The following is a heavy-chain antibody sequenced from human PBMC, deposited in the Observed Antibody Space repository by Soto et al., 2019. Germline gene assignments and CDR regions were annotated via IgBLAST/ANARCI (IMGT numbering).Heavy chain of an antibody. J-gene: IGHJ6*02. V-gene: IGHV3-30*04. CDR3: ARDIDGRGLGYYGMDV. CDR1: GLTFNTYA. Sequence: PVGSLRLSCAASGLTFNTYAIHWVRQAPGKGLEWVAVISDDGRNEYYADSVKGRFTISRDNSKNTLYLQMNSLRDDDTAVYFCARDIDGRGLGYYGMDVWGQGTTVTVSS. D-gene: IGHD7-27*01. CDR2: ISDDGRNE.